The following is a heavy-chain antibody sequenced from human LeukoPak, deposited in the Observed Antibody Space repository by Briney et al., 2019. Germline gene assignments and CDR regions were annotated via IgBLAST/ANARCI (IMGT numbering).Heavy chain of an antibody. CDR2: INHSGST. CDR3: AKLAGCSSTSCYSVDY. CDR1: GGSFSGYY. V-gene: IGHV4-34*01. J-gene: IGHJ4*02. Sequence: SETLSLTCAAYGGSFSGYYWSWISQPPGKGLEWLGEINHSGSTKYKPSCKSRVPISVDTSKNQCSLKLSSVTAADTAVYYCAKLAGCSSTSCYSVDYWGKGTLVTVSS. D-gene: IGHD2-2*01.